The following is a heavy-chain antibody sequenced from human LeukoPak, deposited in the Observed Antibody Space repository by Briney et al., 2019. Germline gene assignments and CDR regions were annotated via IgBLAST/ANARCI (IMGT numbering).Heavy chain of an antibody. Sequence: SETLSLTCTVSSGSISTYYWSWIRQPPGKGLEWIGYIYYSGSTNYNPSLKSRVTIPVGTSKNQFSLKLSSVTAADTAVYYCARSGQPAALDYWGQGTLVTVPS. CDR1: SGSISTYY. J-gene: IGHJ4*02. CDR3: ARSGQPAALDY. CDR2: IYYSGST. V-gene: IGHV4-59*01. D-gene: IGHD2-2*01.